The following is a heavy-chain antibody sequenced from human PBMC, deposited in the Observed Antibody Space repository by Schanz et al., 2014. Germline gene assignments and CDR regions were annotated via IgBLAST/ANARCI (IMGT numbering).Heavy chain of an antibody. Sequence: QVQLVESGGGVVQPGRSLRLSCAASGFTFSTYAMHWVRQAPGKGLEWVSTIASGGSHTFYADSVTGRFTISGDNSKNTLFLQMNSLRAGDTAVYYCARGRRGDCRRTSCTYYFDYWGQGTLVTVSS. V-gene: IGHV3-30*04. D-gene: IGHD2-2*01. CDR2: IASGGSHT. J-gene: IGHJ4*02. CDR1: GFTFSTYA. CDR3: ARGRRGDCRRTSCTYYFDY.